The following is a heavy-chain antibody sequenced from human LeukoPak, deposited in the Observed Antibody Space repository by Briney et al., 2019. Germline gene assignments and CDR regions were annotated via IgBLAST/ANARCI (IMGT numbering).Heavy chain of an antibody. J-gene: IGHJ4*02. CDR3: ARSISKRDFDY. V-gene: IGHV3-72*01. CDR2: IRNKVNSYTT. CDR1: GFSFGDHY. Sequence: PGGSLRLSCAASGFSFGDHYMAWVRQAPGKGLEWVGRIRNKVNSYTTEYAAAVKGRFIISTDDSKNSLYLQMNGLKTEDTAVYFCARSISKRDFDYWGQGTLVTVSS. D-gene: IGHD2-21*01.